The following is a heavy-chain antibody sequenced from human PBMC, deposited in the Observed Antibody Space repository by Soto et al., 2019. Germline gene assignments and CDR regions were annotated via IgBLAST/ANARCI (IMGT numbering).Heavy chain of an antibody. V-gene: IGHV3-15*07. CDR1: GFTVTNAW. CDR3: TLRGSGWYRFDY. D-gene: IGHD6-19*01. Sequence: GSLRLSCAASGFTVTNAWMNWVRQAPGKGLEWVGRIKSRTDGGTTDYAAPVKGRFTISRDDSKNTLYLQMNSLKTEDTAVYYCTLRGSGWYRFDYWGQGTLVTVSS. J-gene: IGHJ4*02. CDR2: IKSRTDGGTT.